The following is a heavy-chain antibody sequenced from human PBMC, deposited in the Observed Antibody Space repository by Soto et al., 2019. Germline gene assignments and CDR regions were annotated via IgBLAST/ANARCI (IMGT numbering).Heavy chain of an antibody. CDR3: ASSYYDFWSGSTFSFDI. Sequence: GGSLRLSCAASGFTFSSYEMNWVRQAPGKGLEWVSYTSSSGSTIYYADSVKGRFTISRDNAKNSLYLQMNSLRAEDTAVYYCASSYYDFWSGSTFSFDIWGQGTMVTVSS. J-gene: IGHJ3*02. CDR2: TSSSGSTI. D-gene: IGHD3-3*01. CDR1: GFTFSSYE. V-gene: IGHV3-48*03.